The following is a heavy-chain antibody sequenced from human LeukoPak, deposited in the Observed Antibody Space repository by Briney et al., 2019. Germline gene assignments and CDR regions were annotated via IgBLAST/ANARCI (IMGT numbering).Heavy chain of an antibody. Sequence: PGGSLRLSCAASGFPFSSYSMNWVRQAPGKGLEWVSSISSRSGYIYYADSVKGRFTISRDNAKNSLYLQMNSLRAEDTAVYYCASIQWQTRGYWGQGTLVTVSS. D-gene: IGHD5-12*01. J-gene: IGHJ4*02. CDR1: GFPFSSYS. CDR2: ISSRSGYI. CDR3: ASIQWQTRGY. V-gene: IGHV3-21*01.